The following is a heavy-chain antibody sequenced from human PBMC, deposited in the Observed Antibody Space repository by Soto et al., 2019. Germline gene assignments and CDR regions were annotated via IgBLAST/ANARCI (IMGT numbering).Heavy chain of an antibody. V-gene: IGHV4-38-2*02. CDR1: GSSITNSFY. J-gene: IGHJ4*02. CDR2: ISHTGRT. Sequence: SETLSLTCRVSGSSITNSFYWGWIRQSPEKGLEWIGSISHTGRTSYNPSLKSRVSISVDTSKNQFSPTLTSVTAADTAVYYCARDPANLALAVAYFDSWGQGTLVTVSS. D-gene: IGHD2-15*01. CDR3: ARDPANLALAVAYFDS.